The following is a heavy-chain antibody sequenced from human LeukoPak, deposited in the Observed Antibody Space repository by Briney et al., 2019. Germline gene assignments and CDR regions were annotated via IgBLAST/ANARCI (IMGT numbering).Heavy chain of an antibody. Sequence: QPGGSLRLSCAASGFTFSSYSMNWVRQAPGKGLEWVSVIYSGGSTYYADSVKGRFTISRDNSKNTLYLQMNSLRAEDTAVYYCARDIGGYCSGGSCYSDAFDIWGQGTMVTVSS. CDR2: IYSGGST. V-gene: IGHV3-66*01. CDR3: ARDIGGYCSGGSCYSDAFDI. CDR1: GFTFSSYS. D-gene: IGHD2-15*01. J-gene: IGHJ3*02.